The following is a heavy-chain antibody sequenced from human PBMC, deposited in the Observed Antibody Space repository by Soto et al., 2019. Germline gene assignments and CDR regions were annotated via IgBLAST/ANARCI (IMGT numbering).Heavy chain of an antibody. V-gene: IGHV2-5*02. D-gene: IGHD3-3*01. Sequence: TLSLTCTISGFSLSTSGVAVGWIRQAPRKAPEWLAFIFWDDDKRYSPSLENRLTITKDTSKNQVVLTMTNMDPVDTATYYCARIFDFWSGYYFSYWGRGTLVTVSS. CDR3: ARIFDFWSGYYFSY. CDR1: GFSLSTSGVA. CDR2: IFWDDDK. J-gene: IGHJ4*02.